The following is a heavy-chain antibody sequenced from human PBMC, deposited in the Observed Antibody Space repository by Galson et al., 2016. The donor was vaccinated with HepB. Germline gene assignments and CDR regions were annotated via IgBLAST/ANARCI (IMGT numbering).Heavy chain of an antibody. J-gene: IGHJ4*02. CDR3: ATWSGLGTTALPDY. CDR1: GYTLTDFS. V-gene: IGHV1-24*01. CDR2: FDPEDAET. D-gene: IGHD1-26*01. Sequence: SVKVSCKVSGYTLTDFSIHWVRQAPGKGLEWMESFDPEDAETTYAPNFQGRFTMTEDTSTDTAYMELSTLKFEDTAVYFCATWSGLGTTALPDYWGQGTLVTVSS.